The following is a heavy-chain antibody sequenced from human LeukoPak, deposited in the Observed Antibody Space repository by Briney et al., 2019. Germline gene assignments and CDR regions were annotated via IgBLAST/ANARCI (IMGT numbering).Heavy chain of an antibody. D-gene: IGHD3-10*01. CDR1: GFTFSSYG. V-gene: IGHV3-23*01. CDR2: ISGGGGST. CDR3: AKRSMVRGAGGPRRFDP. Sequence: GGTLRLSCAASGFTFSSYGMSWVRQAPGKGLEWVSAISGGGGSTYYADSVKGRFTISRDNSKNTLYLQMNSLRAEDTAVYYCAKRSMVRGAGGPRRFDPWGQGTLVTVSS. J-gene: IGHJ5*02.